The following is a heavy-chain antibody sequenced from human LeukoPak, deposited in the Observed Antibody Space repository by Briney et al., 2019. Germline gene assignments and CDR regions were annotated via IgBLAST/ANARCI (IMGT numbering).Heavy chain of an antibody. J-gene: IGHJ4*02. CDR1: GGSISSSSYY. V-gene: IGHV4-39*01. CDR3: ACPHYYGQQLDY. D-gene: IGHD3-10*01. CDR2: IYYSGST. Sequence: SETLSLTCTVSGGSISSSSYYWGWIRQPPGKGLEWIGSIYYSGSTYYNPSLKSRVTISVDTSKNQFSLKLSSVTAADTAVYYCACPHYYGQQLDYWGQGTLVTVSS.